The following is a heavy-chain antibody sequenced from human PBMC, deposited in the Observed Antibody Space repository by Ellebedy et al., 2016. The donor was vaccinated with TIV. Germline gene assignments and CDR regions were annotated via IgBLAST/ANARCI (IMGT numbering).Heavy chain of an antibody. CDR1: GGTFSSYA. D-gene: IGHD4-11*01. Sequence: SVKVSXXASGGTFSSYAISWVRQAPGQGLEWMGGIIPIFGTANYAQKFQGRVTITADESTSTAYMELSSLRSEDTAVYYCARTTTEGDFDYWGQGTLVTVSS. J-gene: IGHJ4*02. CDR2: IIPIFGTA. V-gene: IGHV1-69*13. CDR3: ARTTTEGDFDY.